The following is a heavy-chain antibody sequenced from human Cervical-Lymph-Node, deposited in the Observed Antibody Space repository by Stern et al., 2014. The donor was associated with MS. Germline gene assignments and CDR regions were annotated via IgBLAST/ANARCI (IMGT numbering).Heavy chain of an antibody. Sequence: VQLVESGPGLLRPSETLSLTCTVSGASIDHHFWSCIRQPPGKGLEWIGYIYYSGTTNYNASLKGRVAISIDTSRTQFSLRLSSVTAADTAVYYCARATDLWGQGTLVAVSS. CDR3: ARATDL. CDR2: IYYSGTT. J-gene: IGHJ5*02. CDR1: GASIDHHF. V-gene: IGHV4-59*11.